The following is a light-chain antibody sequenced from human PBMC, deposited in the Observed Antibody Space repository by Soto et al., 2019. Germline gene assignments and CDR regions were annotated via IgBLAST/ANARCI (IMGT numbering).Light chain of an antibody. J-gene: IGKJ5*01. CDR2: KAS. Sequence: DIQMTQSPSTLSASVGDRVTITCRASQSISSWLVWYQQKPGKAPKVLIYKASSLESGVPSRFSGSGSGTEFTLTISSLHPDDFATYYCQQYNSYPTLGHGTRLEIK. CDR3: QQYNSYPT. CDR1: QSISSW. V-gene: IGKV1-5*03.